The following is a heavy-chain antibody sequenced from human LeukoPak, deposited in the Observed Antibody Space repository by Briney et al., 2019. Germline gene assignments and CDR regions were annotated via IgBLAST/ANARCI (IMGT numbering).Heavy chain of an antibody. CDR3: AKGNWFDP. J-gene: IGHJ5*02. CDR1: GFTLSSYA. Sequence: GSLRLSCSASGFTLSSYAMSWGRQAPGKGLEWVSAISGSGGSIYYADSVKGRFTISRDNSKNTLYLQMNSLRAEDTAVYYCAKGNWFDPWGQGTLVTVSS. CDR2: ISGSGGSI. V-gene: IGHV3-23*01.